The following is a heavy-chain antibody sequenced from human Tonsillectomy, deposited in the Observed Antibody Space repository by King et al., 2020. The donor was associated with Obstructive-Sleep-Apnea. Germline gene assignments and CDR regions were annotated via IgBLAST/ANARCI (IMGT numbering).Heavy chain of an antibody. CDR1: GYSLSSDYS. D-gene: IGHD3-22*01. J-gene: IGHJ4*02. CDR3: ARAPGRYYYDSSGFYSYFDY. V-gene: IGHV4-38-2*02. Sequence: VQLQESGPGLVKPSETLFLTCTVSGYSLSSDYSWGWIRQPPGKGLEWIGNIYHSGTIYYNPSLKSRVTISLDTSTNQFFLKLRSVTAADTAVYYCARAPGRYYYDSSGFYSYFDYWGQGTLVTVSS. CDR2: IYHSGTI.